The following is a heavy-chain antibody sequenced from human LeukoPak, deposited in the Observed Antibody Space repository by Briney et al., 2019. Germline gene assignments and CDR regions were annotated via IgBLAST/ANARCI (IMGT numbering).Heavy chain of an antibody. CDR1: GYTFITYA. V-gene: IGHV1-3*01. CDR2: INAGNGNT. Sequence: GASVKLSCTASGYTFITYAMHWVRQAPGQRLEWMGWINAGNGNTKYSQKFQGRVTITSDTSASTAYMELSSLRSEDTAVYYCARPDYGDTPPRYWGQGTLVTVSS. J-gene: IGHJ4*02. CDR3: ARPDYGDTPPRY. D-gene: IGHD4-17*01.